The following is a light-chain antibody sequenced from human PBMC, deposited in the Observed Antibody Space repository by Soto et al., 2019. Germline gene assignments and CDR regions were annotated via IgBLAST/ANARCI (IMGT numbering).Light chain of an antibody. V-gene: IGKV1-6*01. CDR1: QDIRNY. Sequence: AIQVTQSPNSLSASVGDRVTITCRSSQDIRNYLGWYQQKPGKAPQLLIYGASSLQRGVSSRFSGSGFGTDFTLTISSLQPEDSATYYCLQDRSHFWTFGQGTKVDNK. CDR3: LQDRSHFWT. J-gene: IGKJ1*01. CDR2: GAS.